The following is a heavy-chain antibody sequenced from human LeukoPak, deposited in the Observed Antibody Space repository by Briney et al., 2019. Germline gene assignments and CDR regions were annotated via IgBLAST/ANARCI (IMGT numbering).Heavy chain of an antibody. CDR3: AAMVTYP. D-gene: IGHD5-18*01. J-gene: IGHJ4*02. V-gene: IGHV3-7*03. CDR1: GFTFSSYW. CDR2: INHNGNVN. Sequence: GGSLRLSCAASGFTFSSYWMNWARQAPGKGLEWVASINHNGNVNYYVDSVKGRFTISRGNAKNSLYLQMSNLRAEDTAVYYCAAMVTYPWGQGTLVTVSS.